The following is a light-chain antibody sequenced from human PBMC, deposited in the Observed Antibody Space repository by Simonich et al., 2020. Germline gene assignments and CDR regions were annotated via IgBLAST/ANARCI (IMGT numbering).Light chain of an antibody. CDR3: QQYYSTPYT. V-gene: IGKV4-1*01. J-gene: IGKJ2*01. CDR1: QSVLYSSNNKNY. Sequence: DIVMTQSPDSLAVSLGERATINCKSSQSVLYSSNNKNYLAWYKQKPGQPPKLLIYWASTRESWVPDRFRGSGSGTDFTLTISSLQAEDVAVYYCQQYYSTPYTFGQGTKLEIK. CDR2: WAS.